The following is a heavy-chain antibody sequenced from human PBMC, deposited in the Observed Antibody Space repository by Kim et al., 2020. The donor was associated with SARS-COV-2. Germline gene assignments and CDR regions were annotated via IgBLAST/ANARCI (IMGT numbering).Heavy chain of an antibody. J-gene: IGHJ4*02. CDR1: GFTFSSYA. Sequence: GGSLRLSCAASGFTFSSYAMSWVRQAPGKGLEWVSVISGSGGSTYYVDSVKGRFTISRDNSKNTLYLQMNSLRAEDTAVYYCAKSLVVVVVAARVFDYWGQGTLVTVSS. D-gene: IGHD2-15*01. CDR3: AKSLVVVVVAARVFDY. CDR2: ISGSGGST. V-gene: IGHV3-23*01.